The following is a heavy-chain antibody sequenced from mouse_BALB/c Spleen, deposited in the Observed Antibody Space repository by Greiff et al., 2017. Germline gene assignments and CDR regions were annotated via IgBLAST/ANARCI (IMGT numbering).Heavy chain of an antibody. V-gene: IGHV5-12-2*01. CDR1: GFTFSSYT. CDR3: ARHHYGNYFYAMDY. CDR2: ISNGGGST. Sequence: EVHLVESGGGLVQPGGSLKLSCAASGFTFSSYTMSWVRQTPEKRLEWVAYISNGGGSTYYPDTVKGRFTISRDNAKNTLYLQMSSLKSEDTAMYYCARHHYGNYFYAMDYWGQGTSVTVSS. D-gene: IGHD2-1*01. J-gene: IGHJ4*01.